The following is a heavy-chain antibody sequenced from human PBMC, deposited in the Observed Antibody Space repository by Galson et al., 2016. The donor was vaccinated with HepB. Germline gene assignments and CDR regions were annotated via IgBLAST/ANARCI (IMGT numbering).Heavy chain of an antibody. V-gene: IGHV3-74*03. J-gene: IGHJ4*02. Sequence: SLRLSCAVSGFSFSNSWMHWVRQPPGKRPVWVARANSDGGDTMYAESVKGRFTIARDNAKNTLYLQMNRLRADDTAVYCCVRGYGSLGLTGDWGQGSLVTVSS. CDR2: ANSDGGDT. D-gene: IGHD2-15*01. CDR1: GFSFSNSW. CDR3: VRGYGSLGLTGD.